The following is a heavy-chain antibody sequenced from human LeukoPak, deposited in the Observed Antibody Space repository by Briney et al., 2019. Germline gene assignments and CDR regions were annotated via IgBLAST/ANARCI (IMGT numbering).Heavy chain of an antibody. CDR2: IYSGGST. CDR3: ASQTREAGPFDY. J-gene: IGHJ4*02. Sequence: PGGSLRLSCAASGFTVSSNYTSWVRQAPGKGLEWVSVIYSGGSTYYADSVKGRFTISRDNSKNTLYLQMNSLRAEDTAVYYCASQTREAGPFDYWGQGTLVTVSS. CDR1: GFTVSSNY. D-gene: IGHD1-26*01. V-gene: IGHV3-66*04.